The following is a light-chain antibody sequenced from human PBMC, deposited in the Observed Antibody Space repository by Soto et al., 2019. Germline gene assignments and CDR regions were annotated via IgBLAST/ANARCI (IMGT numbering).Light chain of an antibody. CDR3: QQYGSSHT. CDR2: GAS. Sequence: EIVLTQSPGTLSLSPGQRATLSSRASQSVRGNNLAWYQQKPGKAPRLLIYGASSRAIGIPDRLSGSVSGSDFILTIKRLEPEDFAVYYCQQYGSSHTFGQGTRLEIK. CDR1: QSVRGNN. V-gene: IGKV3-20*01. J-gene: IGKJ5*01.